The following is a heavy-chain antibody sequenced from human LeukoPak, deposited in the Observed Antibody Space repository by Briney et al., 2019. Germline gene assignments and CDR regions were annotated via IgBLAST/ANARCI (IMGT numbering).Heavy chain of an antibody. CDR3: ARDPVHYYDSSGYSY. CDR2: ISSGGSII. V-gene: IGHV3-48*03. Sequence: GGPLRLSCAASGFTFSSYEMNWVRQAPGKGLEWVSYISSGGSIIYYADSVKGRFTISRDNAKNSLYLQMNRLRAEDTAVYYCARDPVHYYDSSGYSYWGQGTLVTVSS. CDR1: GFTFSSYE. D-gene: IGHD3-22*01. J-gene: IGHJ4*02.